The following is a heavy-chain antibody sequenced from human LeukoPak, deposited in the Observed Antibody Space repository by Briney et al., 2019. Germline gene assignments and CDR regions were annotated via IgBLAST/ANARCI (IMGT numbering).Heavy chain of an antibody. D-gene: IGHD3-3*01. CDR1: GYSVTELS. CDR2: FDPEEAKM. CDR3: ATRSGDFWSGYVD. Sequence: ASVKVSGKVSGYSVTELSMQWVRQAPGKGLECLGGFDPEEAKMVYAQKFQGRVTMTEDTSTDTAYMELRGLTSEDTAVYYCATRSGDFWSGYVDWGQGTLVAVSS. V-gene: IGHV1-24*01. J-gene: IGHJ4*02.